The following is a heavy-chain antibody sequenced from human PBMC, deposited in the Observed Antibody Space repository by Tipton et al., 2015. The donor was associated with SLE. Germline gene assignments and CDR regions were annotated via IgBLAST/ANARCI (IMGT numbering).Heavy chain of an antibody. V-gene: IGHV4-59*08. CDR1: GGSISSYY. J-gene: IGHJ3*02. D-gene: IGHD6-13*01. CDR2: TYYSGST. CDR3: ARGGSSWPDAFDI. Sequence: TLSLTCTVSGGSISSYYWSWIRQPPGKGLEWIGYTYYSGSTNYNPSLKSRVPISVDTSKNQFSQKLSSVTAADTAVYYCARGGSSWPDAFDIWGQGTMVTVSS.